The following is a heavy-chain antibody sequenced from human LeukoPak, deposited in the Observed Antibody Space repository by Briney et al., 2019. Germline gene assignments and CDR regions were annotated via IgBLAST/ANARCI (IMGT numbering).Heavy chain of an antibody. CDR3: ASEDQQPLDY. Sequence: GGSLRLSSAASGFAFSSYIMNWVRQTPGKGLEWVSSISSGSRLKYYADSLKGRFTISRDNAKNALYLRMSSLRAEDTAVYYWASEDQQPLDYRGGGALVTVSS. V-gene: IGHV3-21*01. CDR1: GFAFSSYI. J-gene: IGHJ4*02. CDR2: ISSGSRLK. D-gene: IGHD2-2*01.